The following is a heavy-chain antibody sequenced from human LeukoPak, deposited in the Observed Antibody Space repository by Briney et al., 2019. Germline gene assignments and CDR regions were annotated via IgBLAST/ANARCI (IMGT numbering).Heavy chain of an antibody. Sequence: GRSLRLSCAASGFTFSSYGMHWVRQAPGKGLEWVAVISYDGSNKYYADSVKGRFTISRDNSKNTLYLQMNSLRAEDTAVYYCARDRHRYHYDGSGYPPYWGQGTLVTVSS. D-gene: IGHD3-22*01. J-gene: IGHJ4*02. CDR3: ARDRHRYHYDGSGYPPY. V-gene: IGHV3-30*03. CDR2: ISYDGSNK. CDR1: GFTFSSYG.